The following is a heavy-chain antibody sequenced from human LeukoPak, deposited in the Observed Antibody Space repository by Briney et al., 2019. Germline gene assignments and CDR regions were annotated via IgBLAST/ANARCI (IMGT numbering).Heavy chain of an antibody. D-gene: IGHD3-16*01. J-gene: IGHJ5*02. Sequence: SETLSLTCIVSGGPISNYYWSWIRQPAGKGLEWIGRIYTSGSTNYNPSLKSRVTISVDTSKNQFSLNLTSVTAADTAVYYCARFTPQGYGWGGYNRFDPWGQGTLVTVSS. CDR2: IYTSGST. CDR3: ARFTPQGYGWGGYNRFDP. V-gene: IGHV4-4*07. CDR1: GGPISNYY.